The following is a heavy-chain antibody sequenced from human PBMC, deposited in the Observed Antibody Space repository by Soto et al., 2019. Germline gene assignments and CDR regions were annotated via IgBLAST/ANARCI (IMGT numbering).Heavy chain of an antibody. CDR3: ARKGGITMVRGVIINRDLYYYYMDV. CDR1: GDSISSSSYY. CDR2: IYYSGST. V-gene: IGHV4-39*01. J-gene: IGHJ6*03. Sequence: QLLESGPGLVKPSETLSLTCTVSGDSISSSSYYWGWIRQPPGKGLEWIGSIYYSGSTYYNPSLKSRVTISVDTSKNQCSLKLSSVTAADTAVYYCARKGGITMVRGVIINRDLYYYYMDVWGKGTTVTVSS. D-gene: IGHD3-10*01.